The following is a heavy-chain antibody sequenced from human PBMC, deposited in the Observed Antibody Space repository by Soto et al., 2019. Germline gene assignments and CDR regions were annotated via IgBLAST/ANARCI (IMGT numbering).Heavy chain of an antibody. J-gene: IGHJ6*02. CDR2: ISYDGSNK. Sequence: GGSLRLSCAASGFTFSSYGMHWVRQAPGKGLEWVAVISYDGSNKYYADSVKGRFTISRDNSKNTLYLQMNSLRAEDTAVYYCATTHRGRYYDILTGYYNYYYYGMDVWGQGTTVTVSS. V-gene: IGHV3-30*03. D-gene: IGHD3-9*01. CDR1: GFTFSSYG. CDR3: ATTHRGRYYDILTGYYNYYYYGMDV.